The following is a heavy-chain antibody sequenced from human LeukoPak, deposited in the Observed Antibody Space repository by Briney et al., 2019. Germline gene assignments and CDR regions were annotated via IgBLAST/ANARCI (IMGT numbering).Heavy chain of an antibody. D-gene: IGHD4-17*01. J-gene: IGHJ6*03. Sequence: PGGSLRLSCAASGFTFDDYGMSWVRQAPGKGLEWVSGINWNGGSTGYADSVKRRFTISRDNAKNSLYLQMNSLRAEDTALYYCARISLTTGSYYYYYMDVWGKGTTVTVSS. CDR3: ARISLTTGSYYYYYMDV. CDR1: GFTFDDYG. V-gene: IGHV3-20*04. CDR2: INWNGGST.